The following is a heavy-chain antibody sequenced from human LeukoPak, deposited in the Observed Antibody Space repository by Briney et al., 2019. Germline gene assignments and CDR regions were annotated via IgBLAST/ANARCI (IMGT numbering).Heavy chain of an antibody. CDR3: ARGFRSVTTWGYFDY. D-gene: IGHD4-17*01. CDR2: IYSGGGT. J-gene: IGHJ4*02. CDR1: GFPFSSHA. V-gene: IGHV3-66*01. Sequence: GGSLRLSCAASGFPFSSHAMSWVRQPPGKGLEWVSLIYSGGGTYYADSVKGRFTISRDNSRNTLSLQMNSLRVDDTAVYYCARGFRSVTTWGYFDYWGQGALVTVSS.